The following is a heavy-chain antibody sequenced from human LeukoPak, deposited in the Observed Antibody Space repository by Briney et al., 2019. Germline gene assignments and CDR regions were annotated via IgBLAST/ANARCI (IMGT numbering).Heavy chain of an antibody. CDR3: AISSGWYKLDY. D-gene: IGHD6-19*01. CDR2: ISAYNGNT. CDR1: GYTFSSYG. J-gene: IGHJ4*02. V-gene: IGHV1-18*01. Sequence: ASVKVSCKASGYTFSSYGISWVRQAPGQGLEWMGWISAYNGNTNYAQKFQGRVTMTEDTSTDTAYMELSSLRSEDTAVYYCAISSGWYKLDYWGQGTLVTVSP.